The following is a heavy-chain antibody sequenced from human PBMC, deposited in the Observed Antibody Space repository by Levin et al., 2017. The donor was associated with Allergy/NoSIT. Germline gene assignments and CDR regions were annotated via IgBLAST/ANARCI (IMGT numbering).Heavy chain of an antibody. D-gene: IGHD3-22*01. CDR2: ISSSGGAT. J-gene: IGHJ4*02. Sequence: LSLTCAASGFLFTNSAMNWVRPAPGKGLEWVSGISSSGGATYYADSVKGRFTISRDNSKNTVSLQMNSLRAEDTAVYYCAKDYYHSRTYYFDFWGQGSLVTVSS. CDR1: GFLFTNSA. V-gene: IGHV3-23*01. CDR3: AKDYYHSRTYYFDF.